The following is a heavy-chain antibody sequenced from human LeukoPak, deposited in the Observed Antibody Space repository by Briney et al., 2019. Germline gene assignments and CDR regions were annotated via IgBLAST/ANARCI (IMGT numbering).Heavy chain of an antibody. D-gene: IGHD2-21*01. Sequence: SGGSLRLSCAASGFTFSSYAMSWVRQAPGRGLEWVSAISGSGGSTYYADSVKGRFTISRVNSKNTVWLQMNSLRAEDTAVYYCAKDGFLLWRGAFDIWGQGTMVTVSS. CDR1: GFTFSSYA. CDR3: AKDGFLLWRGAFDI. V-gene: IGHV3-23*01. J-gene: IGHJ3*02. CDR2: ISGSGGST.